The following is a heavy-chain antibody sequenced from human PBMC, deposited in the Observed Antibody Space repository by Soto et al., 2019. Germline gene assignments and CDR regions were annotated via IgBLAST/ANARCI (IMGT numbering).Heavy chain of an antibody. Sequence: QVQLVESGGGVVQPGRSLRLSCAASGFTFSSYGMHWVRQAPGKGLEWVAVISYDGSNKYYADSVKGRFTISRDNSKNXXYXQXSSLRAEDTAVYYCAKDQLSDDYVWGSYRYDDAFDIWGQGTMVTVSS. CDR3: AKDQLSDDYVWGSYRYDDAFDI. CDR1: GFTFSSYG. CDR2: ISYDGSNK. V-gene: IGHV3-30*18. J-gene: IGHJ3*02. D-gene: IGHD3-16*02.